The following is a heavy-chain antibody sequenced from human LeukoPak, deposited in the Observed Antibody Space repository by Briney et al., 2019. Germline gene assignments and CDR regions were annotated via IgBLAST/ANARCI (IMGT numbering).Heavy chain of an antibody. CDR2: INPSGGST. CDR3: ARAGGYSGYDTAKTFDY. CDR1: GYTFTSYD. Sequence: ASVKVSCKASGYTFTSYDINWVRQATGQGLEWMGIINPSGGSTSYAQKFQGRVTMTRDTSTSTVYMELSSLRSEDTAVYYCARAGGYSGYDTAKTFDYWGQGTLVTVSS. J-gene: IGHJ4*02. V-gene: IGHV1-46*01. D-gene: IGHD5-12*01.